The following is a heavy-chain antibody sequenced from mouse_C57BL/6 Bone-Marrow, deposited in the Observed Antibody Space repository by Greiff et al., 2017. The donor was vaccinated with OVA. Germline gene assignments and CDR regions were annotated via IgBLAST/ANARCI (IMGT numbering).Heavy chain of an antibody. CDR2: IDPSDSYT. CDR1: GYTFTSYW. J-gene: IGHJ2*01. Sequence: QVQLKQPGAELVMPGASVKLSCKASGYTFTSYWMHWVKQRPGQGLEWIGEIDPSDSYTNYNQKFKGKSTLTVDKSSSTAYMQLSSLTSEDSAVYYCAREGRLEGFYYFDYWGQGTTLTVSS. CDR3: AREGRLEGFYYFDY. V-gene: IGHV1-69*01. D-gene: IGHD1-1*01.